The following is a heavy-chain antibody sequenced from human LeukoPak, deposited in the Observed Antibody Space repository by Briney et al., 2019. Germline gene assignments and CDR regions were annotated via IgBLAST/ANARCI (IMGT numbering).Heavy chain of an antibody. CDR3: ARRVWSGYAFDI. CDR1: GGSFSGYY. Sequence: SETLSLTCAVYGGSFSGYYWSWIRQHPGKGLEWIGEINHSGGTNYNPSLKSRVTISVDTSKNQFSLKLSSVTAADTAVYYCARRVWSGYAFDIWGQGTMVTVSS. J-gene: IGHJ3*02. CDR2: INHSGGT. V-gene: IGHV4-34*01. D-gene: IGHD3-3*01.